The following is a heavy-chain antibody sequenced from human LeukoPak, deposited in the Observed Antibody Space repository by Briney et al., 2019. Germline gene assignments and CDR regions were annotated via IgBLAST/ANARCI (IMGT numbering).Heavy chain of an antibody. CDR1: GGSISSGDYY. CDR3: ARNTVYCMDV. Sequence: PSETLSLTCTVPGGSISSGDYYWSWIRQPPGKGLEWIGEIYHSGSASYNPSLKSRATLSVDKSKNQFSLNLNSVTAADTAVYYCARNTVYCMDVWGQGTTVTVSS. J-gene: IGHJ6*02. CDR2: IYHSGSA. V-gene: IGHV4-39*07.